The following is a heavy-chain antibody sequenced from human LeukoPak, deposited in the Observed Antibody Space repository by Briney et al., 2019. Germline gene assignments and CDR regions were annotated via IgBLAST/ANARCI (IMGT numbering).Heavy chain of an antibody. J-gene: IGHJ4*02. V-gene: IGHV1-69*13. CDR1: GGTFSSYA. CDR3: ARAGPTYYYDSSGYGDFDY. CDR2: IIPIFGTA. D-gene: IGHD3-22*01. Sequence: SVKVSCKASGGTFSSYAISWVRQAPGQGLEWMGGIIPIFGTANYAQKFQGRVTITADESTSTAYMELSSLRSEDTAVYYCARAGPTYYYDSSGYGDFDYWGQGTLVTVSS.